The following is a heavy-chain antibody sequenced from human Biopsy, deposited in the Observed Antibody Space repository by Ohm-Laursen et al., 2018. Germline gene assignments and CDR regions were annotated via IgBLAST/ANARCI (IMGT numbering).Heavy chain of an antibody. CDR1: GFTFSGFS. V-gene: IGHV3-21*01. D-gene: IGHD2-8*01. J-gene: IGHJ4*02. CDR3: ARDGEAKYCKHGVCPSDF. Sequence: SLRLSCTASGFTFSGFSRNWVRQAPGKGLEWVSSISASGNHIYYTDSVKGRFTVSRDNGKNSVYLQMNSLRVEDTAVYYCARDGEAKYCKHGVCPSDFWGQGTLVTVSS. CDR2: ISASGNHI.